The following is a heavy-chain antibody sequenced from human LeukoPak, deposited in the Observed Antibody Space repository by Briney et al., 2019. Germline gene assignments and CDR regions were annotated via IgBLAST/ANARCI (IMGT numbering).Heavy chain of an antibody. CDR1: GFTFSSYW. CDR2: IKQDGSEK. CDR3: ARVLSGDYVGY. J-gene: IGHJ4*02. Sequence: GGSLRLSCAASGFTFSSYWMSWVRQAPGKGLEWVANIKQDGSEKYYADSAKGRFTISRDNAKNSLYLQMNSLRVEDTAVFYCARVLSGDYVGYWGQGTLVTVSS. V-gene: IGHV3-7*01. D-gene: IGHD4-17*01.